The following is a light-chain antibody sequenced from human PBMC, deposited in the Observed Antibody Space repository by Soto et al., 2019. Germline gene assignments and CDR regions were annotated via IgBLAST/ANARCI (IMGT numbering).Light chain of an antibody. Sequence: DIVITQSPDSLAVSLGERATINCKSSQNILYSSNNKNYLAWYQHRPGQPPKLLIYWASTRESGVPDRFSGSGSGTDFSLTISSLQAEDVAVYHCQQYYSSPTWTFGQGTKVDIK. CDR1: QNILYSSNNKNY. CDR2: WAS. V-gene: IGKV4-1*01. J-gene: IGKJ1*01. CDR3: QQYYSSPTWT.